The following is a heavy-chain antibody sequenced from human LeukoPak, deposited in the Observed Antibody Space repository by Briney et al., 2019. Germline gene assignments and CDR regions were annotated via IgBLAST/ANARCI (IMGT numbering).Heavy chain of an antibody. CDR1: GFTFSSYG. CDR2: IDTDGRTT. V-gene: IGHV3-74*01. Sequence: GGSLRLSCAASGFTFSSYGMHWFRQAPGKGLVWVSRIDTDGRTTNYADSVKGRFTIYRDNVQNTLYLQMNSLTAEDTAVYYCARDVAGARSYWGQGALVSVSS. J-gene: IGHJ4*02. CDR3: ARDVAGARSY. D-gene: IGHD3-10*01.